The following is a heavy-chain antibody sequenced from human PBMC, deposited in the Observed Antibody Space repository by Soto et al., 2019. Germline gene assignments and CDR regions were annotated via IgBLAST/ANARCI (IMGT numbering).Heavy chain of an antibody. D-gene: IGHD3-22*01. CDR2: TRNKANSYTT. J-gene: IGHJ4*02. CDR1: GFTFSDYY. Sequence: PGGSLRLSCAASGFTFSDYYINWVRQATGKGLEWVGRTRNKANSYTTDYAAFVKGRFTISRDDSKNLIYLQMNSLKTEDTAVYYCAREGSSSGPDYEYWGQGTLVTVSS. V-gene: IGHV3-72*01. CDR3: AREGSSSGPDYEY.